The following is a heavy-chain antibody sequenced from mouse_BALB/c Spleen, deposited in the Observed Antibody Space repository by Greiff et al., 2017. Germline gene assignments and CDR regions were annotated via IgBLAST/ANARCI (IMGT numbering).Heavy chain of an antibody. D-gene: IGHD1-1*01. CDR3: ARSGYYGTPMDY. J-gene: IGHJ4*01. Sequence: VQLQQSGPGLVKPSQSLSLTCTVTGYSITSDYAWNWIRQFPGNKLEWMGYISYSGSTSYNPSLKSRISITRDTSKNQFFLQLNSVTTEDTATYYCARSGYYGTPMDYWGQGTSVTVSS. V-gene: IGHV3-2*02. CDR1: GYSITSDYA. CDR2: ISYSGST.